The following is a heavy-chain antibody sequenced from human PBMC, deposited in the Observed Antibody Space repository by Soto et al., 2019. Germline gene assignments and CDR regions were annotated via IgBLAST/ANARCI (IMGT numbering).Heavy chain of an antibody. D-gene: IGHD1-26*01. CDR3: ASGESWLHSSFDS. J-gene: IGHJ4*02. V-gene: IGHV4-61*01. Sequence: SETLSLTCSVSGGSVSGPYNYWSWIRQPPGKGLEWIGYIHNSGTTHYNPSLKSRVTISLDTSKNQLSLHLSSVTAADTAVYYCASGESWLHSSFDSWGQGTLVTVSS. CDR2: IHNSGTT. CDR1: GGSVSGPYNY.